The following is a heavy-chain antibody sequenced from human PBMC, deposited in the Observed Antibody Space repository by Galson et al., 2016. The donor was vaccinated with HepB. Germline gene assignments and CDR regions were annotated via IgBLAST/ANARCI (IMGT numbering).Heavy chain of an antibody. CDR3: AKDLFIVNSAGDY. D-gene: IGHD3-16*02. CDR2: ISSSGDHT. J-gene: IGHJ4*02. V-gene: IGHV3-23*01. Sequence: SLRLSCAVSGFTLSTSGMSWVRQAPGKGLEWVSSISSSGDHTYYTDSVKGRFTISRDTSKNTLSLQMNSLRAEDTAMYYCAKDLFIVNSAGDYWGQGTLVTVSS. CDR1: GFTLSTSG.